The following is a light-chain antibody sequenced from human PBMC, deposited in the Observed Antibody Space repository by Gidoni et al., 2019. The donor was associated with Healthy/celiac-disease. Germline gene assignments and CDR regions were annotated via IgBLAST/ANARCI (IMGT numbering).Light chain of an antibody. CDR1: SSNIGRNT. CDR3: AAWDDSLNAPV. Sequence: QSVLTQPPSASGTPGQRVTISCSGSSSNIGRNTVNWYQQLPGTAPKLLLYSNNQRPSGVPDRFSGSKSGTSASLAISGLQSEDEADYYCAAWDDSLNAPVFGGGTKLTVL. V-gene: IGLV1-44*01. CDR2: SNN. J-gene: IGLJ2*01.